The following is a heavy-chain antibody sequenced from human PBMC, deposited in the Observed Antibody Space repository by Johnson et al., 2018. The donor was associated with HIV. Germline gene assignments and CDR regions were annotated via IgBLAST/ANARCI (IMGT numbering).Heavy chain of an antibody. V-gene: IGHV3-30*04. J-gene: IGHJ3*02. CDR3: ARDQGGNHNAFDI. D-gene: IGHD1-14*01. Sequence: QVQLVESGGGLVQPGGSLRLSCAASGFTFSSYAMHWVRQAPGKGLEWVALISYDGSNKYYADSVKGRFTISRDNSKNTLYLQMNSLRAEDTAVYYCARDQGGNHNAFDIWGQGTMVTVSS. CDR2: ISYDGSNK. CDR1: GFTFSSYA.